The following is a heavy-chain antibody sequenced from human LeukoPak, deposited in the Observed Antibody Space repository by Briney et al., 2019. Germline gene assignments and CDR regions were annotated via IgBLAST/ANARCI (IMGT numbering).Heavy chain of an antibody. CDR3: ARDKLLWRGGGYFDY. J-gene: IGHJ4*02. CDR2: INHSGST. Sequence: SETLSLTCTVSGGSISSGDYYWSWIRQPPGKGLEWIGEINHSGSTNYNPSLKSRVTISVDTSKNQFSLKLSSVTAADTAVYYCARDKLLWRGGGYFDYWGQGTLVTVSS. V-gene: IGHV4-39*07. CDR1: GGSISSGDYY. D-gene: IGHD3-10*01.